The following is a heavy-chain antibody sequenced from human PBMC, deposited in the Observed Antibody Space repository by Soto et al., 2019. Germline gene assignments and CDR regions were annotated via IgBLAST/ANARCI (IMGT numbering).Heavy chain of an antibody. Sequence: GGSLRLSCAASGFTFSSYAIHWVRQAPGKGLEWVAVIWYDGSNKYYADSVKGRFTISRDNSKNTLYLQMNSLRAEDTAVYYCARDAFPSVAGHPGHWGQGTLVTVSS. CDR2: IWYDGSNK. CDR1: GFTFSSYA. D-gene: IGHD6-19*01. CDR3: ARDAFPSVAGHPGH. J-gene: IGHJ4*02. V-gene: IGHV3-33*01.